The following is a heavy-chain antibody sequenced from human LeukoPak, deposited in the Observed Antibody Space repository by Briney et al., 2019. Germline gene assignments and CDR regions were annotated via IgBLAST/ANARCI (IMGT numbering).Heavy chain of an antibody. V-gene: IGHV1-18*01. J-gene: IGHJ4*02. Sequence: ASVKVSCKTSGYTFSDYGLTWVRQVPGQGLEWLGWVTGFNGKTNYARRVEDRLILTTDTSTSTGKLDLRGLRADDTAVYYCARVGNSGEFDFWGQGTLVTVSS. D-gene: IGHD3-10*01. CDR3: ARVGNSGEFDF. CDR1: GYTFSDYG. CDR2: VTGFNGKT.